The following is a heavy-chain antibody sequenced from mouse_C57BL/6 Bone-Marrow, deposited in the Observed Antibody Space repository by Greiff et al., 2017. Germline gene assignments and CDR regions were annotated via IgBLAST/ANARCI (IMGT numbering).Heavy chain of an antibody. J-gene: IGHJ1*03. V-gene: IGHV1-82*01. CDR2: IYPGDGDT. Sequence: VQLKESGPELVKPGASVKISCKASGYAFSSSWMNWVKQRPGKGLEWIGRIYPGDGDTNYNGKFKGKATLTADKSSSTAYMQHSSLTSDDSAVYLVANLRYYGSSWYFDVWGTGTTVTVSS. CDR1: GYAFSSSW. CDR3: ANLRYYGSSWYFDV. D-gene: IGHD1-1*01.